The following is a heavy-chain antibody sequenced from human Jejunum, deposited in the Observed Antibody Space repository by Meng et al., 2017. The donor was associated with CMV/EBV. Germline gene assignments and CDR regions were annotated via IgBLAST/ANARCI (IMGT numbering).Heavy chain of an antibody. V-gene: IGHV1-46*01. Sequence: FTTYYINWVRQAPGQGLEWMGVIDPNDGSRSYAEKFQGRVTMTGDTATSTVYMELSSLLSEDTAVYYCARGATTSIQPWPARWFPCDNWGQGTLVTVSS. CDR2: IDPNDGSR. J-gene: IGHJ4*02. CDR1: FTTYY. D-gene: IGHD5-18*01. CDR3: ARGATTSIQPWPARWFPCDN.